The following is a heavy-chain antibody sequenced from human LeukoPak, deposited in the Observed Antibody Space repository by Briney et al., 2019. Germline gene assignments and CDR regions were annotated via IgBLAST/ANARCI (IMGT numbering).Heavy chain of an antibody. V-gene: IGHV1-69*13. Sequence: SVKLSCKASGGTFTKYTISWVRQRPRQGLEWMGGITPLFGTANYAQKFQGRVTITADESTSTAYMELSSLRSEDTAVYYCARESGYDLGDHYYYYGMDVWGQGTTVTVSS. CDR3: ARESGYDLGDHYYYYGMDV. J-gene: IGHJ6*02. D-gene: IGHD5-12*01. CDR2: ITPLFGTA. CDR1: GGTFTKYT.